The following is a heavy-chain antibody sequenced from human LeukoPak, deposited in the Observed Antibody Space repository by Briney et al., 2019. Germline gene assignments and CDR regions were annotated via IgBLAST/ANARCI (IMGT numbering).Heavy chain of an antibody. Sequence: KPSETLSLTCTVSGGSISSSSYYWGWIRQPPGKGLEWIGSIYYSGSTYYNPSLKSRVTISVDTSKNQFSLKLSSVTAADTAVYYCARELVVVPAAMGDYFDYWGQGTLVTVSS. J-gene: IGHJ4*02. D-gene: IGHD2-2*01. CDR3: ARELVVVPAAMGDYFDY. CDR2: IYYSGST. V-gene: IGHV4-39*07. CDR1: GGSISSSSYY.